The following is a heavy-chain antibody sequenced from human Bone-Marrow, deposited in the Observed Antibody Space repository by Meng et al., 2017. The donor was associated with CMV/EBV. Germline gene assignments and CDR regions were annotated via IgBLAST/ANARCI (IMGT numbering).Heavy chain of an antibody. Sequence: ASVKVSCKASGYPFTGYYMHWVRQAPGQGLEWMGWINPNTGVTNYAQKFQGRVTMTRNTSISTAYMELSRLRSDDTAVYYCASLVGATLGYYFDYWGQGTLVTVSS. D-gene: IGHD1-26*01. CDR2: INPNTGVT. CDR3: ASLVGATLGYYFDY. CDR1: GYPFTGYY. V-gene: IGHV1-2*02. J-gene: IGHJ4*02.